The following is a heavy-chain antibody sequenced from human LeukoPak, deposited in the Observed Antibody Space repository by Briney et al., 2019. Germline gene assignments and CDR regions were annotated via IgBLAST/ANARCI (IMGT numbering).Heavy chain of an antibody. CDR2: ISSSSSYI. V-gene: IGHV3-21*01. CDR1: GFTFSSYS. D-gene: IGHD4-17*01. CDR3: ARVRDDYGDVDY. Sequence: GGSLRLSCAASGFTFSSYSMNWVRQAPGKGLEWVSSISSSSSYIYYADSVKGRFTISRDNAKNSLYLQMNSLRAEDTAVYYCARVRDDYGDVDYWGQGTLVTVSS. J-gene: IGHJ4*02.